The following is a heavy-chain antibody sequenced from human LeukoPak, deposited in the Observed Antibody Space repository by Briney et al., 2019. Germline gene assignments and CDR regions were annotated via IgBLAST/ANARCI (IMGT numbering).Heavy chain of an antibody. J-gene: IGHJ4*02. CDR2: IKRKTDGGTT. CDR3: TRRFIAVAGVGDFDY. D-gene: IGHD6-19*01. V-gene: IGHV3-15*01. CDR1: GFPFSNAW. Sequence: LGGSLSLSCAASGFPFSNAWMSWVRQAPGKGLEWVGRIKRKTDGGTTDYAAPVKGRFTISRDDSKNTLYLQMNSLKTEDTAVYYCTRRFIAVAGVGDFDYWGQGTLVTVSS.